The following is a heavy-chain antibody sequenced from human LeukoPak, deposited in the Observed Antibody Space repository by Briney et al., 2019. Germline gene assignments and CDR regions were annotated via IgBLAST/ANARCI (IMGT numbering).Heavy chain of an antibody. J-gene: IGHJ4*02. CDR2: VWYDGSLK. CDR3: ARGDGGGGTHPFDY. V-gene: IGHV3-33*01. Sequence: GKSLRLSCAASGFTFSTYGMNWVRQAPGKGQECVAVVWYDGSLKYYRDSVKGRFTISRDNSKNTLYLQMNSLRVEDTAVYYCARGDGGGGTHPFDYWGQGTLVTVSS. D-gene: IGHD2-15*01. CDR1: GFTFSTYG.